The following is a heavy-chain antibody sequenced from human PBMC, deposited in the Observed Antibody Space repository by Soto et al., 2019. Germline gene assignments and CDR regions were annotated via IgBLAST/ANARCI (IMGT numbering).Heavy chain of an antibody. CDR3: ARVVNPAASYYFDY. V-gene: IGHV4-59*01. CDR1: GGSMSSYY. Sequence: SETLSLTCTVSGGSMSSYYWSWIRQPPGRGLEYIGYIYYSGTTNYNPSLKSRVTISVDTSKNQFSLKLSSVTAADTAVYYCARVVNPAASYYFDYWGQGTLVTVSS. J-gene: IGHJ4*02. D-gene: IGHD3-22*01. CDR2: IYYSGTT.